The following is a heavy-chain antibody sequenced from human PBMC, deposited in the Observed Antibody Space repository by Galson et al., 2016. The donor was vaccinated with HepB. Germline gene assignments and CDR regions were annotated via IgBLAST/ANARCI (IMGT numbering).Heavy chain of an antibody. J-gene: IGHJ6*02. D-gene: IGHD2-15*01. CDR3: ARTIVGLVRNYYYQYGMDV. CDR2: IIPILGTP. V-gene: IGHV1-69*13. CDR1: GGTFSNYG. Sequence: SVKVSCKASGGTFSNYGISWVRQAPGQGLEYMGGIIPILGTPNYAQKFQGRVTITADESTSTACMEVSSLRSEDTAVYYCARTIVGLVRNYYYQYGMDVWGQGTTVTVSS.